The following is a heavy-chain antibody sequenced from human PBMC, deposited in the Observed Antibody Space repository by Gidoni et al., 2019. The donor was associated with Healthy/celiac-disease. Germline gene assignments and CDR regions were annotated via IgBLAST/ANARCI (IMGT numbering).Heavy chain of an antibody. CDR3: ARGDEMYGVTYGDYLFVAY. CDR2: IYPGDADT. CDR1: GYSFTSYW. J-gene: IGHJ4*02. V-gene: IGHV5-51*01. D-gene: IGHD4-17*01. Sequence: EVQLVQSGAEVKKPGESLKIPCKGSGYSFTSYWIGGVRPMPGNGLEWMGNIYPGDADTRYSPSFQGQVTISADKSISTAYLQWSSLKASDTAMYYCARGDEMYGVTYGDYLFVAYWGQGTLVTVSS.